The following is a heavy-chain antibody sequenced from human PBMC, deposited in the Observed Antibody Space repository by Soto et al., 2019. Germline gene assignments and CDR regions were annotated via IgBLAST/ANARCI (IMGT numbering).Heavy chain of an antibody. CDR1: GGSISSGGYY. CDR2: IYYSGST. J-gene: IGHJ6*02. CDR3: ARDEGDYCSSTSCYRYYGMDV. V-gene: IGHV4-31*03. D-gene: IGHD2-2*02. Sequence: SETLSLTCTVSGGSISSGGYYWSWIRQHPGKGLEWIGYIYYSGSTYYNPSLKSRVTISVDTSKNQFSLKLSSVTAEDTAVYYCARDEGDYCSSTSCYRYYGMDVWGQGTTVTVSS.